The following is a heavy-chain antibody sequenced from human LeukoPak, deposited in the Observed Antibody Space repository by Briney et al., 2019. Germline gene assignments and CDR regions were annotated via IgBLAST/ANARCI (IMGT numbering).Heavy chain of an antibody. CDR3: ARDRVLVFGVVTAFDY. Sequence: PSEILSLTCTVSGYSISSGYYWGWIRQPPRKGLEWIGSIYHSGSTYYNPSLKSRVTISVDTSKNQFSLKLSSVTAADTAVYYCARDRVLVFGVVTAFDYWGQGTLVTVSS. CDR1: GYSISSGYY. J-gene: IGHJ4*02. D-gene: IGHD3-3*01. CDR2: IYHSGST. V-gene: IGHV4-38-2*02.